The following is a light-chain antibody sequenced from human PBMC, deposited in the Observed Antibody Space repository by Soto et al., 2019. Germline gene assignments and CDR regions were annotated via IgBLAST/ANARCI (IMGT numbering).Light chain of an antibody. Sequence: DIQMTQSPSTLSASVGDRVTIACRASQVISSYLAWYQQKPGKAPKLLIYAASTLQSGVPSRFSGSRSGTEFTLTISSLQPDDFATYYCQQYNSYWTFGQGTKVHIK. CDR3: QQYNSYWT. CDR2: AAS. CDR1: QVISSY. J-gene: IGKJ1*01. V-gene: IGKV1-9*01.